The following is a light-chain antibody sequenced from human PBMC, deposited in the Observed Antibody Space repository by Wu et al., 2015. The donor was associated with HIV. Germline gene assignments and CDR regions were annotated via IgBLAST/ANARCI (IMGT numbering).Light chain of an antibody. CDR1: QSVTSSH. Sequence: EIVLTQSPGTLSLSPGERATLSCRASQSVTSSHLAWYQQKPGRAPRLLISGTSKRAAGTPDRISGSGSGTDFTLTISRLEPEDFAVYYCQQYGGSATFGGGTKVELK. CDR2: GTS. V-gene: IGKV3-20*01. J-gene: IGKJ4*01. CDR3: QQYGGSAT.